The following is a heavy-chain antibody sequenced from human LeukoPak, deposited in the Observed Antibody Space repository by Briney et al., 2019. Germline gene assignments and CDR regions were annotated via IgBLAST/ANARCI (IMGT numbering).Heavy chain of an antibody. CDR1: GGSISSYY. D-gene: IGHD3-22*01. Sequence: SETLSLTCTVSGGSISSYYWNWIRQPPGKGLEWIGYTEYSGNTNYNPSLKSRVTISVDTSKNQFSLKLNSVTAADTAVYYCASPLAPKYYYGGSSPRRNFDYWGQGTLVTVSS. J-gene: IGHJ4*02. V-gene: IGHV4-59*08. CDR2: TEYSGNT. CDR3: ASPLAPKYYYGGSSPRRNFDY.